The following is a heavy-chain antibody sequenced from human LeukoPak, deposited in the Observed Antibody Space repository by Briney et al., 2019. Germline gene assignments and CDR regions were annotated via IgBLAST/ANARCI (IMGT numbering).Heavy chain of an antibody. Sequence: GGSLRLSCAASGFTFDDYTMHGVRQAPGRGLEWGSLISCDGGSTYYADPVKGRFTISRDNSKNSLYLQMNSLRTEDTALYYCARPLLGYCSSTSCPNSGFDYWGQGTLVTVSS. CDR1: GFTFDDYT. CDR2: ISCDGGST. J-gene: IGHJ4*02. V-gene: IGHV3-43*01. D-gene: IGHD2-2*01. CDR3: ARPLLGYCSSTSCPNSGFDY.